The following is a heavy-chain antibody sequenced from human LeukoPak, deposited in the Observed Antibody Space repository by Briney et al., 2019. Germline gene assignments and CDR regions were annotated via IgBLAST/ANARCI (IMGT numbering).Heavy chain of an antibody. V-gene: IGHV1-2*02. CDR1: GYTFTGYD. CDR2: INPNSGGT. J-gene: IGHJ4*02. D-gene: IGHD2-2*01. CDR3: ARDPAGPARFDY. Sequence: ASVKVSCKASGYTFTGYDMHWVRQAPGQGLEWMGWINPNSGGTNYAQKFQGRVTMTRDTSTSTAYKELRRRRADDTAGYDCARDPAGPARFDYWGQGTLVTVSS.